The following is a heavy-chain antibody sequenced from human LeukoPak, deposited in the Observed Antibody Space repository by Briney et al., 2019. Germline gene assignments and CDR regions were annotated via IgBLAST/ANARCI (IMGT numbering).Heavy chain of an antibody. Sequence: TGGSLRLSCAASGFTFSSYAMSWVRQAPGKGLEWVSVISGSGGSTYYADSVKGRFTISRDNSKNTLYLQMNSLRAEDTAVYYCAKDYYDSSGSHSLNPDAAFDIWGQGTMVTVSS. J-gene: IGHJ3*02. CDR1: GFTFSSYA. CDR2: ISGSGGST. V-gene: IGHV3-23*01. D-gene: IGHD3-22*01. CDR3: AKDYYDSSGSHSLNPDAAFDI.